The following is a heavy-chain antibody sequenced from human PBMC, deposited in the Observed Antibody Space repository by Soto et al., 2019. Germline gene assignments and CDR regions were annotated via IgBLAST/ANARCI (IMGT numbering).Heavy chain of an antibody. CDR3: AGRDPGTSVDY. Sequence: SETLSLTCAVSGSSFTSNNWWTWVRQPPGQGLEWIGEIYRTGSTNYNPSLKSRVTISLDKSENQFSLKVTSLTAADTAVYYCAGRDPGTSVDYWGQGTLVTVSS. V-gene: IGHV4-4*02. CDR2: IYRTGST. D-gene: IGHD1-7*01. J-gene: IGHJ4*02. CDR1: GSSFTSNNW.